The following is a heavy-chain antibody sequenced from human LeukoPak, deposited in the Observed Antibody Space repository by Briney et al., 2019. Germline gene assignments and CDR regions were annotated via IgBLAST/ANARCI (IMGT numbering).Heavy chain of an antibody. Sequence: ASVKVSCKDSGGTFSSYSISWVRQAPGQGLEWMGGIIPIFGTANYAQKFQGRVTITADESTSTAYMELSSLSSEDRAVSYCAGRLYMIQFGGVIAPLFGYCGQGTLVTVSS. J-gene: IGHJ4*02. CDR1: GGTFSSYS. CDR3: AGRLYMIQFGGVIAPLFGY. D-gene: IGHD3-16*02. CDR2: IIPIFGTA. V-gene: IGHV1-69*13.